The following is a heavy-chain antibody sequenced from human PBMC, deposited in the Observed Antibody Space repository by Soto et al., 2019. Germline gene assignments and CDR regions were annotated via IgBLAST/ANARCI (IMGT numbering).Heavy chain of an antibody. CDR1: GFTFSSYG. D-gene: IGHD2-2*01. J-gene: IGHJ6*02. Sequence: QVQLVESGGGVVQPGRSLGLSCAASGFTFSSYGMQWVRQDPGKGLEWVAVISYDGSNKYYADSVKGRFTISRDNSKNTLYLQVHILRVEDTAVYYCAKDVVVVPAASGFYYFYGLDVWRQGTTVTVSS. V-gene: IGHV3-30*18. CDR2: ISYDGSNK. CDR3: AKDVVVVPAASGFYYFYGLDV.